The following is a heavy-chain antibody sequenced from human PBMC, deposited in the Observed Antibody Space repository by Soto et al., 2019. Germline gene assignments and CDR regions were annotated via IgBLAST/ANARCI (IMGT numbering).Heavy chain of an antibody. D-gene: IGHD2-15*01. Sequence: SETLSLTCSVYVGSFSGYYWSWSRQPPGKGLEWIGEINHSGSTNYNPSLKSRVTISVDTSKNQFSLKLSSVTAADTAVYYPVRGAHSGWFDPWGQGTLVTVSS. CDR1: VGSFSGYY. J-gene: IGHJ5*02. CDR2: INHSGST. V-gene: IGHV4-34*01. CDR3: VRGAHSGWFDP.